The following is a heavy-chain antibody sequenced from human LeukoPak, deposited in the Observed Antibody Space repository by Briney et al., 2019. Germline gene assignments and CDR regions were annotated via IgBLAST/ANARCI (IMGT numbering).Heavy chain of an antibody. Sequence: PSETLSLTCTVSGYSISSVYYWGWIRQPPGKGLEWIGSIYHSGSTYYNPSLKSRVTISVDTSKNQFSLKLSSLTAADTAVYYCGRGRYSTGDFDYWGQGTLVTVSS. CDR2: IYHSGST. V-gene: IGHV4-38-2*02. J-gene: IGHJ4*02. CDR1: GYSISSVYY. CDR3: GRGRYSTGDFDY. D-gene: IGHD2-8*02.